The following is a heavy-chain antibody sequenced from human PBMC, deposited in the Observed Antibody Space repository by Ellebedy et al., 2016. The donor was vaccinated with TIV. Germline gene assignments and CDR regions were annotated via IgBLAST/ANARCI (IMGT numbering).Heavy chain of an antibody. D-gene: IGHD1/OR15-1a*01. CDR3: ARRRRVEAGTVRKKRGAHYKYGMDV. V-gene: IGHV4-30-2*01. CDR2: IYPSGTT. CDR1: GGSISSGTYS. Sequence: SETLSLTXAVSGGSISSGTYSWTWIRQPPGKALEWIGYIYPSGTTSYNPSLKSRVTISVDRSKNQFSLRLSSVTAADTAVYFCARRRRVEAGTVRKKRGAHYKYGMDVWGQGTTVTVSS. J-gene: IGHJ6*02.